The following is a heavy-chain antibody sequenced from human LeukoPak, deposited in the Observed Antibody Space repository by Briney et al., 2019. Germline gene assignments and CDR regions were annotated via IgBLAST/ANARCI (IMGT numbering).Heavy chain of an antibody. J-gene: IGHJ4*02. D-gene: IGHD6-13*01. CDR1: GFTFSSYA. CDR3: ARERPSTWSHPIGY. V-gene: IGHV3-23*01. Sequence: GGSLRLSCVASGFTFSSYAMSWVRQAPGKGPEWVSAIGTRGDDTYYTDSVKGRFTISRDNSRDTLYLQMNSLRAEDTAVYYCARERPSTWSHPIGYWGQGTLVTVSS. CDR2: IGTRGDDT.